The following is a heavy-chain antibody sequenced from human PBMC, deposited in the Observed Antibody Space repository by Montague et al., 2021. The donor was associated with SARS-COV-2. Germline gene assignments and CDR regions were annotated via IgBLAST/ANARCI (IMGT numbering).Heavy chain of an antibody. CDR3: ARRGYYDSAGYHWHLDL. D-gene: IGHD3-22*01. J-gene: IGHJ2*01. V-gene: IGHV4-4*09. Sequence: SETLSLTCDVSGGSINDLYRSWIRQSPGKGLEWIGYISSNGKTNYNPSLKSRVTLSADASRNEFSLKLDSVTAADTAVYFCARRGYYDSAGYHWHLDLWGRGMLVTVSS. CDR2: ISSNGKT. CDR1: GGSINDLY.